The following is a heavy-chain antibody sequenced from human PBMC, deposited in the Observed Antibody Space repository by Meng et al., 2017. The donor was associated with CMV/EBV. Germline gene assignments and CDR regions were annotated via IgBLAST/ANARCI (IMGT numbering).Heavy chain of an antibody. V-gene: IGHV1-18*01. Sequence: ASVKVSCKASGYTFTSYGISWVRQAPGQGLEWMGWISAYNGNTNYAQKLQGRVTITRNTSKSTAYMELSSLRSEDTAVYYCARRSVVVPAAPWTYYDFWSGYYTEGYYYYGMDVWGQGTTVTVSS. CDR1: GYTFTSYG. J-gene: IGHJ6*02. CDR3: ARRSVVVPAAPWTYYDFWSGYYTEGYYYYGMDV. CDR2: ISAYNGNT. D-gene: IGHD3-3*01.